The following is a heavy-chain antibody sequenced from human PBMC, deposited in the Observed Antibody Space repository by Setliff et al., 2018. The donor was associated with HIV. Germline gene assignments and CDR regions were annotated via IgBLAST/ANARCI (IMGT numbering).Heavy chain of an antibody. V-gene: IGHV1-24*01. CDR1: GFTLSEVS. CDR3: AIDGAGGWLRPMPDY. J-gene: IGHJ4*02. CDR2: FDPQDGET. Sequence: ASVKVSCKVFGFTLSEVSIHWVRQAPGKGLEWMGYFDPQDGETVYAQKFQGRGTMTEDTSIDTAYMELTRLRSEDTAVYYCAIDGAGGWLRPMPDYWGQGTLVTVSS. D-gene: IGHD5-12*01.